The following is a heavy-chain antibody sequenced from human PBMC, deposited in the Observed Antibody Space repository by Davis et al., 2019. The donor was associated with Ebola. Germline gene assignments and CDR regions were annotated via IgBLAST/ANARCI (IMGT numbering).Heavy chain of an antibody. D-gene: IGHD4-17*01. V-gene: IGHV4-30-4*01. Sequence: MPSETLSLTCAVSGGSISSGDYYWSWIRQPPGKGLEWIGYIYYSGSTYYNPSLKSRVTISVDTSKNQFSLKLSSVTAADTAVYYCARGRPSPGDYVSWFDPWGQGTLVTVSS. CDR3: ARGRPSPGDYVSWFDP. J-gene: IGHJ5*02. CDR1: GGSISSGDYY. CDR2: IYYSGST.